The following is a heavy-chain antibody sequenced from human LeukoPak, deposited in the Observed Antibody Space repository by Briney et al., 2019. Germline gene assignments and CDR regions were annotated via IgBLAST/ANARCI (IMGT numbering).Heavy chain of an antibody. CDR1: GGTISSGGYS. J-gene: IGHJ5*02. V-gene: IGHV4-30-2*01. CDR2: IYHSGGT. D-gene: IGHD6-13*01. Sequence: SETLSLTCAVSGGTISSGGYSWSWIRQPPGKGLEWIGYIYHSGGTYYNPSLKSRVTISIDGSKNQFSVNLSSVTAADTAVYYCAREFRIAAAGRELNWFDPWGQGTLVTVSS. CDR3: AREFRIAAAGRELNWFDP.